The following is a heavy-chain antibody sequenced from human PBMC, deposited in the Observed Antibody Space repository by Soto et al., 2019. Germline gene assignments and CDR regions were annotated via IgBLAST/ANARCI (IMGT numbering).Heavy chain of an antibody. CDR2: IYYSGST. Sequence: PSETLSLTCTVSGGSISSGGYYWSWIRQHPGKGLEWIGYIYYSGSTYYNPSLKSRVTISVDTSKNQFSLKLSSVTAADTAVYYCARDFYGSGSYSLAFDIWGQGTMVTVSS. V-gene: IGHV4-31*03. CDR3: ARDFYGSGSYSLAFDI. D-gene: IGHD3-10*01. CDR1: GGSISSGGYY. J-gene: IGHJ3*02.